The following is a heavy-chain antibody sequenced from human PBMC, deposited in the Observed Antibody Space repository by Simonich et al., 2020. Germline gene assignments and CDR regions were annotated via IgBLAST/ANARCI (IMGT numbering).Heavy chain of an antibody. V-gene: IGHV4-59*08. CDR2: IYYSRST. Sequence: QVQLQESGPGLVKPSETLSLTCTVSGGSISSHYWSWIRQPPGKGLEWIWYIYYSRSTNYNPSLQSRVTISVDTSKNQFSLKLSSVTAADTAVYYCARHKFWGEVVTAIPGYWYFDLWGRGTLVTVSS. CDR1: GGSISSHY. D-gene: IGHD2-21*02. J-gene: IGHJ2*01. CDR3: ARHKFWGEVVTAIPGYWYFDL.